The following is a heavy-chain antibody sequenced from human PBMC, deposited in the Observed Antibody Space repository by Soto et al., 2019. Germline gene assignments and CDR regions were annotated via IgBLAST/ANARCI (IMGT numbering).Heavy chain of an antibody. CDR3: AREYGASWYFDL. D-gene: IGHD4-17*01. J-gene: IGHJ2*01. V-gene: IGHV4-30-4*01. Sequence: QVQLQESGPGLVKPSQTLSLTCTVSGGSMNSREFYWSWIRQPPGKGLEWIGYSSSSGSTYYNPSLKSRGTISVDTSKNQFSLKLTSVTAADTAVYYCAREYGASWYFDLWGRGTLVTVSS. CDR2: SSSSGST. CDR1: GGSMNSREFY.